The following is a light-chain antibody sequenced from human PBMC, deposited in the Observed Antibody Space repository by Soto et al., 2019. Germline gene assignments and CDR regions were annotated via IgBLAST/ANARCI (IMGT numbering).Light chain of an antibody. V-gene: IGKV1-33*01. Sequence: DIQMTQSPSSLSASVGDRVTITCQASQDISNYLNWYQQKPGKAPKLLIYDASNLETGVPSRFSGSASGTDFTFTISSLQPEDIATYYCQQEFTFGPGTKVDIK. CDR2: DAS. CDR1: QDISNY. CDR3: QQEFT. J-gene: IGKJ3*01.